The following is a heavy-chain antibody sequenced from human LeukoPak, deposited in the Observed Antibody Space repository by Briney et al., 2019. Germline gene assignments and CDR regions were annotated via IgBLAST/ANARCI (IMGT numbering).Heavy chain of an antibody. CDR1: GGSISSYY. J-gene: IGHJ4*02. CDR3: ARIDFDYYDSSGYIDY. D-gene: IGHD3-22*01. V-gene: IGHV4-4*07. CDR2: IYTSGST. Sequence: SETLSLTCTVSGGSISSYYWSWIRQPAGKGLEWIGRIYTSGSTNYNPSLKSRVTMSVDTSKNQFSLKLSSVTAADTAVYYCARIDFDYYDSSGYIDYWGQGTLVTVSS.